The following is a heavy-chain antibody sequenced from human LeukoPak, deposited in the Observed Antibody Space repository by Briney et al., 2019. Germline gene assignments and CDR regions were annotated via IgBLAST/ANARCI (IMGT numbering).Heavy chain of an antibody. D-gene: IGHD2-15*01. Sequence: GASVKVSCKASGGTFSSYAISWVRQAPGHGFEWLGRIVPIFGTANYAQEFQGRVKITTDESKSTAYMELRSLRSEDRAVYYCARGPDAYCSGGSCYVSNWFDPWGQGTLVTVSS. V-gene: IGHV1-69*05. CDR2: IVPIFGTA. J-gene: IGHJ5*02. CDR3: ARGPDAYCSGGSCYVSNWFDP. CDR1: GGTFSSYA.